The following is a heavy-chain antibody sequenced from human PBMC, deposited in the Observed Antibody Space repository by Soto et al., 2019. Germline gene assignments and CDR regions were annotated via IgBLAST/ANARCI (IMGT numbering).Heavy chain of an antibody. D-gene: IGHD2-21*01. V-gene: IGHV3-30*18. CDR2: ISYDGSNK. CDR3: AKDHPIPARGLGGMDV. CDR1: GFTFSSYG. J-gene: IGHJ6*02. Sequence: QVQLVESGGGVVQPGRSLRLSCAASGFTFSSYGMHWVRQAPGKGLEWVAVISYDGSNKYYADSVKGRFTISRDNSKNTLYLQMNSLRAEDTAVYYCAKDHPIPARGLGGMDVWGQGTTVTVSS.